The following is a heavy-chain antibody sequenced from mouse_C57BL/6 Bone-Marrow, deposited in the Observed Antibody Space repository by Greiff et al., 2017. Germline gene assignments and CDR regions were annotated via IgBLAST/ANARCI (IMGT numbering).Heavy chain of an antibody. CDR1: GFTFTDYY. J-gene: IGHJ3*01. CDR2: IRNKANGYTT. D-gene: IGHD2-2*01. Sequence: EVKLEQSGGGLVQPGGSLSLSCAASGFTFTDYYMSWVRQPPGKALEWLGFIRNKANGYTTEYSASVKGRFTISRDNSQSILYLQMNALRSEYSATYCCARSMVPTGGCFACWGQGTLVTVSA. CDR3: ARSMVPTGGCFAC. V-gene: IGHV7-3*01.